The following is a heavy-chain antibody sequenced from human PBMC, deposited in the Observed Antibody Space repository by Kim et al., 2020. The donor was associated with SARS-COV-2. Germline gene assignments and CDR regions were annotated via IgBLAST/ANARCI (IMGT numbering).Heavy chain of an antibody. J-gene: IGHJ5*02. CDR3: AKRIAAAGTWFDP. Sequence: SETLSLTCTVSGGSISSSSYYWGWIRQPPGKGLEWIGSIYYSGSTYSNPSLKSRVTISVDTSKNQFSLKLSSVTAADTAVYYCAKRIAAAGTWFDPWGQGTLVTVSS. CDR2: IYYSGST. CDR1: GGSISSSSYY. D-gene: IGHD6-13*01. V-gene: IGHV4-39*01.